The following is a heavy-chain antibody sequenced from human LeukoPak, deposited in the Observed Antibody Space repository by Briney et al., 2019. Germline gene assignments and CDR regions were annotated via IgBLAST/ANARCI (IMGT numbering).Heavy chain of an antibody. CDR2: IYYSGST. CDR3: ARDFRYCSSTSCYGSWFDP. V-gene: IGHV4-61*01. Sequence: SETLSLTCTVSGGSVSSGSYYWRWLRQPPGRGLEWVGYIYYSGSTNYNPSLKSRVTISVGTSKNQFSLKLSSVTAADTAVYYCARDFRYCSSTSCYGSWFDPWGQGTLVTVSS. J-gene: IGHJ5*02. CDR1: GGSVSSGSYY. D-gene: IGHD2-2*01.